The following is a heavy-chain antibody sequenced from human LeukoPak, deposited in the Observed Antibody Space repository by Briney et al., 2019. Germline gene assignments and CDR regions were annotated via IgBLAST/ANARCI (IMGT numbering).Heavy chain of an antibody. D-gene: IGHD3-22*01. Sequence: SETLSLTCAVYGGSFSGYYWSWIRQPPGKGLEWIGEINHSGSTNYNPSLQSRVTISVDTSKNQFSLQLSSVTAADTAVYYCARGQYYDNSGYYYDDYWGQGTLVTVSS. CDR2: INHSGST. CDR3: ARGQYYDNSGYYYDDY. J-gene: IGHJ4*02. CDR1: GGSFSGYY. V-gene: IGHV4-34*01.